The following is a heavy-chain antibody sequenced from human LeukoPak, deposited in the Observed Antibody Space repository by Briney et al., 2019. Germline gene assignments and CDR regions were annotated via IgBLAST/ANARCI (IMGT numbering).Heavy chain of an antibody. D-gene: IGHD3-10*01. V-gene: IGHV1-2*02. Sequence: ASVNVSCKASGYTFTGYHMHWVRQAPGQGLEWIGWINPNSGGTNYAQKFQGRVTMTRDTSISTAYMELSRLRSDDTAVYYCAREVSYGAGFDYWGQGTLVTVSS. J-gene: IGHJ4*02. CDR2: INPNSGGT. CDR3: AREVSYGAGFDY. CDR1: GYTFTGYH.